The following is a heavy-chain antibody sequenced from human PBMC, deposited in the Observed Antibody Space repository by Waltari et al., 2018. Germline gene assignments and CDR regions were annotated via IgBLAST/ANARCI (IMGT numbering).Heavy chain of an antibody. D-gene: IGHD7-27*01. Sequence: EVQLMESGGGLVTPGGSLSLSCAASGCTFSTYNMNWVRQAPGKGLEWVSSVSSNGAYIHYGDSVKGRFTISRDNAKTSLYLQMNGLRDEDTAVYYCARGGWGFYLDLWGQGALVTVSS. CDR2: VSSNGAYI. CDR1: GCTFSTYN. CDR3: ARGGWGFYLDL. J-gene: IGHJ5*02. V-gene: IGHV3-21*01.